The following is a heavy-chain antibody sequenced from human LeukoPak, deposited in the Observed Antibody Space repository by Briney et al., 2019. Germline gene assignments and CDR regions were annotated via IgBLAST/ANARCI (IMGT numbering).Heavy chain of an antibody. CDR1: GFTFSDYY. J-gene: IGHJ4*02. Sequence: GGSLRLSCAASGFTFSDYYMSWIRQAPGKGLEWVSRINNDGSTINYADSVKGRFTISRDNAQNTLYLQMDSLRAEDTAIYFCARAGYYRFDYWGQGTLVTVSS. CDR2: INNDGSTI. V-gene: IGHV3-74*01. D-gene: IGHD2-15*01. CDR3: ARAGYYRFDY.